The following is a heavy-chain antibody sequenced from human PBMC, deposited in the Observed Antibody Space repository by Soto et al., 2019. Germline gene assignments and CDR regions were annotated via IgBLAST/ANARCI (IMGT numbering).Heavy chain of an antibody. D-gene: IGHD3-16*01. CDR2: ISYDGSNK. CDR3: ARGSYDYVWGRQGPLYYFVY. CDR1: GFTFSSYA. V-gene: IGHV3-30-3*01. Sequence: QVQLVESGGGVVQPGRSLRLSCAASGFTFSSYAMHWVRQAPGKGLEWVAVISYDGSNKYYADSVKGRFTISRDNSKNTLYLQMNSLRAEDTAVYYCARGSYDYVWGRQGPLYYFVYWGQGTLVTVSS. J-gene: IGHJ4*02.